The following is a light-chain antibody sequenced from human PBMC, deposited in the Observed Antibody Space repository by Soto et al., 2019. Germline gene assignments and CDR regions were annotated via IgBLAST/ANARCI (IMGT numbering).Light chain of an antibody. CDR3: QKYDSVPLT. CDR1: QGIANS. J-gene: IGKJ4*01. V-gene: IGKV1-27*01. Sequence: DIQMTQSPSSLSASVGDRVTITCRASQGIANSLAWYQQRPGKVPKLLMYAASTLQSGVPSRFSGSGSGTDFTLTISSLQPDDVATYYCQKYDSVPLTFGGGTKVEIK. CDR2: AAS.